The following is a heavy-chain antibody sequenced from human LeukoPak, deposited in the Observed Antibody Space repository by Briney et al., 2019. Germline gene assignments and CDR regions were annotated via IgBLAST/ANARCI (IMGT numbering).Heavy chain of an antibody. D-gene: IGHD4-23*01. CDR3: ARVRWKYFDY. J-gene: IGHJ4*02. CDR2: ISSSGSTI. V-gene: IGHV3-48*03. CDR1: GFTFSSYV. Sequence: GGSLRLSCAASGFTFSSYVMNWVRQAPGKGLEWVSYISSSGSTIHYADSVKGRFTISRDNAKNSLYLQMNSLRAEDTAVYYCARVRWKYFDYWGQGTLVTVSS.